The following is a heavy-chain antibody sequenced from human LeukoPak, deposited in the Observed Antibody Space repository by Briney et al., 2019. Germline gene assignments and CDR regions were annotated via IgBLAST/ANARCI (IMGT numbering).Heavy chain of an antibody. CDR2: IYYSGST. V-gene: IGHV4-59*01. D-gene: IGHD5-12*01. Sequence: PSETLSLTCTVSGGSISSYYWSWIRQPPGKGLEWIGYIYYSGSTNYNPSLKSRVTISVDTSKNQFSLQLSSVTAADTAVYYCARGDIVATIFDYWGQGTLVTVSS. J-gene: IGHJ4*02. CDR1: GGSISSYY. CDR3: ARGDIVATIFDY.